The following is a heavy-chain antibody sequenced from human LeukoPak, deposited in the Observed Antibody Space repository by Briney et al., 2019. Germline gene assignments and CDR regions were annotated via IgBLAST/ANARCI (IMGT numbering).Heavy chain of an antibody. CDR1: GGSISSSSYY. J-gene: IGHJ6*03. CDR3: ARITEATGPNYFYYMDV. CDR2: VSYRGST. D-gene: IGHD3-9*01. V-gene: IGHV4-39*01. Sequence: SETLSPTCTVSGGSISSSSYYWGWIRQPPGKGLEWIGSVSYRGSTYYNPSLKSRVTVSVDTSKNQFSLKLSSVTAADTAVYYCARITEATGPNYFYYMDVWGKGTTVTVSS.